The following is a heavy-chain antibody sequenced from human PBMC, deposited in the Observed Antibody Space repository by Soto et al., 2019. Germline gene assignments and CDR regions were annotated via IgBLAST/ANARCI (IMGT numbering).Heavy chain of an antibody. CDR2: ISYDGSNK. CDR1: GFTFSDHA. V-gene: IGHV3-30-3*01. CDR3: ARDAFSGYGGNGYFDY. Sequence: VQLLESGGGLVQPGGSLRLSCATSGFTFSDHAMHWVRQAPGEGLEWVAVISYDGSNKYYADSVKGRFTISRDNSKNTLYLQMNSLRAEDTAVYYCARDAFSGYGGNGYFDYWGQGTLVTVSS. D-gene: IGHD2-15*01. J-gene: IGHJ4*02.